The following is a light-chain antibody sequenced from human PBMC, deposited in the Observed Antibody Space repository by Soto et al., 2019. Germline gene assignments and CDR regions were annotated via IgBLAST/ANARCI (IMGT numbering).Light chain of an antibody. Sequence: ELVLTQSPGTLSLSPGERATLSCSASQSLSSNYLAWYQQRPGQSPRLLVYGASSRATGIPDRFSGSGFGTDFALTISRLEPEDSAVYFCHQSANAPFTFCPGTRVGIQ. CDR2: GAS. V-gene: IGKV3-20*01. CDR3: HQSANAPFT. CDR1: QSLSSNY. J-gene: IGKJ3*01.